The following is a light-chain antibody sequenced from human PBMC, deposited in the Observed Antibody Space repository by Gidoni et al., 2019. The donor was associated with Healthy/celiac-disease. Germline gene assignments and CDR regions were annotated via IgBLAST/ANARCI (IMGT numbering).Light chain of an antibody. J-gene: IGKJ1*01. CDR1: QSNSSY. CDR3: QQSYTQWT. Sequence: IQMTPAPSSLSASVGDRATITCRASQSNSSYLNWYQQKPGKAPKLLIYAASSLQSGVPSRFSGSGSGTDFTLTISSLQPEDFATYYCQQSYTQWTFGQGTKVEIK. CDR2: AAS. V-gene: IGKV1-39*01.